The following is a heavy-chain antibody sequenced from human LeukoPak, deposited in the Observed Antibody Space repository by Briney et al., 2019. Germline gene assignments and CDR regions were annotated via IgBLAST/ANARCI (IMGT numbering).Heavy chain of an antibody. CDR2: ISSSSSTI. CDR3: ARALGIAGAGTGFDY. V-gene: IGHV3-48*01. CDR1: GFTFSSYS. D-gene: IGHD6-13*01. J-gene: IGHJ4*02. Sequence: GGSLRLSCAASGFTFSSYSMNWVRQAPGKGLEWVSYISSSSSTIYYADSVKGRFTISRDNAKNSLYLQMNSLRAEDTAVYYCARALGIAGAGTGFDYWGQGTLVTVSS.